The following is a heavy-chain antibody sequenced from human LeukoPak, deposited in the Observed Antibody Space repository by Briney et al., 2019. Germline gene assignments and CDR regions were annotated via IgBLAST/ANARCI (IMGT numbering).Heavy chain of an antibody. V-gene: IGHV3-30*04. Sequence: GGSLRLSCAASGFTFSSYAMHWVRQAPGKGLEWVAVISYDGSNKYYADSVKGRFTISRDNSKNTLYLQMNSLRAEDTAVYYCARGSVSGYDEHWGQGTLVTVSS. CDR2: ISYDGSNK. CDR3: ARGSVSGYDEH. CDR1: GFTFSSYA. J-gene: IGHJ1*01. D-gene: IGHD3-22*01.